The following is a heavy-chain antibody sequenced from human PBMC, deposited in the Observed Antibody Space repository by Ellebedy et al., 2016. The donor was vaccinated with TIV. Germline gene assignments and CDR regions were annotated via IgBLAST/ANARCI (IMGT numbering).Heavy chain of an antibody. Sequence: GESLKISCAASGFTFSSYWMHWVRQAPGKGLVWVSRINSDGSSTSYADSVKGRFTISRDNAKNTLYLQMNSLRAEDTAVYYCARDRGSSGWYVTFDIWGQGTMVTVSS. V-gene: IGHV3-74*01. CDR3: ARDRGSSGWYVTFDI. J-gene: IGHJ3*02. CDR1: GFTFSSYW. CDR2: INSDGSST. D-gene: IGHD6-19*01.